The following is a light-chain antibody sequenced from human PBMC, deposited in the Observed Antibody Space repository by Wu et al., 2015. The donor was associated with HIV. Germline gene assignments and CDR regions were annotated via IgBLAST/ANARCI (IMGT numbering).Light chain of an antibody. Sequence: EIVMTQSPVTLSVSPGERATLSCRASQNVRTNLAWYQQKRGQAPRLLIYGASTRATGVPARFSGSGSGTEFTLTISSLQSEDFAVYYCQQYDIWPPYTFGQGTKLEIK. CDR3: QQYDIWPPYT. J-gene: IGKJ2*01. CDR1: QNVRTN. CDR2: GAS. V-gene: IGKV3-15*01.